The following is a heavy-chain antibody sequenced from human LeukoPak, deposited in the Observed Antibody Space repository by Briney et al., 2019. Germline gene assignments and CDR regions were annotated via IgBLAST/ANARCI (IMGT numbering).Heavy chain of an antibody. V-gene: IGHV3-23*01. CDR2: ISGSGGST. J-gene: IGHJ4*02. CDR1: GFTFSSYA. Sequence: GGSLRLSCVVSGFTFSSYAMSWVRQAPGKGLEWVSAISGSGGSTYYADSVKGRFTISRDNSKNTLYLQMNSLRAEDTAVYYCAKRGHSSGWYYFDYWGQGTLVTVSS. D-gene: IGHD6-19*01. CDR3: AKRGHSSGWYYFDY.